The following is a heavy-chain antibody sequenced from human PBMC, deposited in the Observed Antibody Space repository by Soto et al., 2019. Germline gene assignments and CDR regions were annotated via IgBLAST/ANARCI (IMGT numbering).Heavy chain of an antibody. Sequence: QVQLVESGGGVVQPGRSLRLSCAAAGFTFSSYGMHWVRHAPGKGLEWVAVISYDGSNKYYADSVKGRFTISRDNSKNTLYLQMNSLRAEDTAVYYCAKDMADVVNYYYYYMDVWGKGTTVTVSS. V-gene: IGHV3-30*18. CDR3: AKDMADVVNYYYYYMDV. CDR1: GFTFSSYG. J-gene: IGHJ6*03. CDR2: ISYDGSNK. D-gene: IGHD2-15*01.